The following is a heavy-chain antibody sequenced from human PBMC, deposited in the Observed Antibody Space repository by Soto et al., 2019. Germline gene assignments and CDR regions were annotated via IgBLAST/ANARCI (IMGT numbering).Heavy chain of an antibody. CDR3: ARRGLVVVTAVPYYYGMDV. J-gene: IGHJ6*02. CDR2: ISAYNGNT. Sequence: ASWKVSRKSSVYTLTDYGIICVGRTRVQVIEWMGWISAYNGNTNYAQKLQGRVTMTTDTSTSTAYMELRSLRSDDTAVYYCARRGLVVVTAVPYYYGMDVWGQGTTVTVSS. CDR1: VYTLTDYG. D-gene: IGHD2-21*02. V-gene: IGHV1-18*01.